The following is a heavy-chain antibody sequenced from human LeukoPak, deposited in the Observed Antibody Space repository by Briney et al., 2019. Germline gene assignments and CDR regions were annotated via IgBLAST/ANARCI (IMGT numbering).Heavy chain of an antibody. CDR3: LAAAGTIG. Sequence: GGSLRLSCAASGFTFSSYWMHWGRQAPGMGLVWVSRVNNDGSTTSYADSVRGRFTISRDNTKNTLYLQMNSLRAEDTAVYFCLAAAGTIGWGQGTLVTVSS. CDR2: VNNDGSTT. V-gene: IGHV3-74*01. J-gene: IGHJ4*02. CDR1: GFTFSSYW. D-gene: IGHD6-13*01.